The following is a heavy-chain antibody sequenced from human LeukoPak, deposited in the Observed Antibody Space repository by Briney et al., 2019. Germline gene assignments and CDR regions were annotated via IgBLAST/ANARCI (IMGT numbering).Heavy chain of an antibody. CDR3: ARDQFLDS. V-gene: IGHV3-11*01. J-gene: IGHJ4*02. CDR1: GFTSSDYY. Sequence: GGSLRLSCAASGFTSSDYYMSWIRQAPGKGLEWVSSISRGGNSKYSADSVKGRFTISRDNAKNSLDLQMDSLRPEDTAVYYCARDQFLDSWGQGTLVTVSS. CDR2: ISRGGNSK.